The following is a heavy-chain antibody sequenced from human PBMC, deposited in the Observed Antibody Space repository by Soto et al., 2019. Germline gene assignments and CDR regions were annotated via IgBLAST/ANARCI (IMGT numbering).Heavy chain of an antibody. Sequence: ASVKVSCKASGYTFTSYAMHWVRQAPGQRLEWMGWINAGNGNTKYSQKFQGRVTITRDTSASTAYMELSSLRSEDTAVYYCARARAVTTGIDAFDIWGQGTMVTVSS. V-gene: IGHV1-3*01. D-gene: IGHD4-17*01. J-gene: IGHJ3*02. CDR3: ARARAVTTGIDAFDI. CDR2: INAGNGNT. CDR1: GYTFTSYA.